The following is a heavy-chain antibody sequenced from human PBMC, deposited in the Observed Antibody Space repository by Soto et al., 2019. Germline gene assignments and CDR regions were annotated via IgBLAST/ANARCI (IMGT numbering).Heavy chain of an antibody. V-gene: IGHV3-30-3*01. CDR1: GFTFSSYA. CDR2: ISYDGSNK. J-gene: IGHJ4*02. Sequence: VQLVESGGGVVQPGRSLRLSCAASGFTFSSYAMHWVRQAPGKGLEWVAVISYDGSNKYYADSVKGRFTISRDNSKNTLYLQMNSLRAEDTAVYYCARAGEDYGDYVYYFDYWGQGTLVTVSS. D-gene: IGHD4-17*01. CDR3: ARAGEDYGDYVYYFDY.